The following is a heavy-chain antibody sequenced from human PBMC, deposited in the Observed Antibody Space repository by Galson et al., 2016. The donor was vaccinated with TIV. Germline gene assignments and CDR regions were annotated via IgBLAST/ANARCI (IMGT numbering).Heavy chain of an antibody. V-gene: IGHV3-30*03. D-gene: IGHD3-16*01. CDR1: GFTFRSYG. CDR3: VRGGARGYYYYGLDV. J-gene: IGHJ6*02. CDR2: ISNDGSNK. Sequence: SLRLSCAASGFTFRSYGMHWVRQAPGKGLEWVATISNDGSNKYYADSVKGRFTVSRDLSLNTLYLQIDSLRPEDTARYFCVRGGARGYYYYGLDVWGQGTTVTVSS.